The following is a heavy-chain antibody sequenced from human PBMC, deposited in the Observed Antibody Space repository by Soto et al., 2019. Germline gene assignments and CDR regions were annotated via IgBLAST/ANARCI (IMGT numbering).Heavy chain of an antibody. CDR1: GGSFSGYY. V-gene: IGHV4-34*01. Sequence: PSDTLSLTCAVYGGSFSGYYWSWIRQPPGKGLEWIGEINHSGSTNYNPSLKSRVTISVDTPKNQFSLKLSSVTAADTAVYYCARVQRYCTNGVCYRPLWYFDYWGQGTLVTVSS. CDR3: ARVQRYCTNGVCYRPLWYFDY. J-gene: IGHJ4*02. D-gene: IGHD2-8*01. CDR2: INHSGST.